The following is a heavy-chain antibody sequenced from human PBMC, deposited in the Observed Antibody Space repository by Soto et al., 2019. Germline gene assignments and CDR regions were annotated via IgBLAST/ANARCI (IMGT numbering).Heavy chain of an antibody. CDR3: ARYGGDYGDCVLDY. D-gene: IGHD4-17*01. J-gene: IGHJ4*02. CDR1: GFTFSNYG. CDR2: ISFDGINK. Sequence: VQLVESGGGVVPPGKSLRLSCAASGFTFSNYGMNWVRQAPGKGLEWVADISFDGINKYYADSVKGRFTISRDSSKNTLYLQMNSLRAEDTAMYYCARYGGDYGDCVLDYWGQGTRVTVSS. V-gene: IGHV3-33*01.